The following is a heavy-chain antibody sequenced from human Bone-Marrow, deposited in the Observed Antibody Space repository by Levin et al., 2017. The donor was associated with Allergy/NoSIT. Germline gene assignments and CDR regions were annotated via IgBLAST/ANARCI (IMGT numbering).Heavy chain of an antibody. D-gene: IGHD3/OR15-3a*01. CDR1: GFTFSMYG. Sequence: PGGSLRLSCAASGFTFSMYGMHWVRQAPGQGLEWLGIVSHDGSNDWYADSLKGRFTISRDNSKNMLFLQMNSLGPEDTALYYCAKAADSYYNFWPTSLWGQGTLVTVSS. J-gene: IGHJ4*02. CDR3: AKAADSYYNFWPTSL. CDR2: VSHDGSND. V-gene: IGHV3-30*18.